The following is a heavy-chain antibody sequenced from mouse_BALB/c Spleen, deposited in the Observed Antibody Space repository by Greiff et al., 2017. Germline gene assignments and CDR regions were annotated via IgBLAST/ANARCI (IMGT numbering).Heavy chain of an antibody. CDR2: ISDGGSYT. Sequence: EVQVVESGGGLVKPGGSLKLSCAASGFTFSDYYMYWVRQTPEKRLEWVATISDGGSYTYYPDSVKGRFTISRDNAKNNLYLQMSSLKSEDTAMYYCARDSPERHAMDYWGQGTSVTVSS. V-gene: IGHV5-4*02. CDR3: ARDSPERHAMDY. J-gene: IGHJ4*01. CDR1: GFTFSDYY.